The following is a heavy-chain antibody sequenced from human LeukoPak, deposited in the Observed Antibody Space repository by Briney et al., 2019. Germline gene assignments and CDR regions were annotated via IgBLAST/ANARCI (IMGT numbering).Heavy chain of an antibody. Sequence: ASVKVSCKASGYTFTGYYMHWVRQAPGQGLEWMGWINPNSGGTNYAQKFQGRVTITADESTSTAYMELSSLRSEDTAVYYCARNSGSYHDAFDIWGQGTMVTVSS. D-gene: IGHD1-26*01. J-gene: IGHJ3*02. CDR1: GYTFTGYY. V-gene: IGHV1-2*02. CDR2: INPNSGGT. CDR3: ARNSGSYHDAFDI.